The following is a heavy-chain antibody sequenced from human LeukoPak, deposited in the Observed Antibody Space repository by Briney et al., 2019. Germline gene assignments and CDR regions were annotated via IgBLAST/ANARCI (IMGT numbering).Heavy chain of an antibody. CDR1: GGSISSYY. CDR3: ASSGAPSWGSNWFDP. CDR2: IYYSGST. Sequence: SETLSLTCTVSGGSISSYYWSWIRQPPGKGLEWIGYIYYSGSTNYNPSLKSRVTISVDTSKNQFSLKLSSVTAADTAVYYCASSGAPSWGSNWFDPWGQGTLVTVSS. V-gene: IGHV4-59*01. J-gene: IGHJ5*02. D-gene: IGHD7-27*01.